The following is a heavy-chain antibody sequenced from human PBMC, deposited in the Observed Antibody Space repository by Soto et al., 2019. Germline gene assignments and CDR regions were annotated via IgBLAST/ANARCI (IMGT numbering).Heavy chain of an antibody. D-gene: IGHD1-26*01. CDR2: IGSSGSGI. V-gene: IGHV3-48*03. CDR3: ARDSTDSGSLDY. CDR1: GFTFSSYE. Sequence: DVQLVESGGDLVQPGGSLRLSCAASGFTFSSYEMNWVRQAPGKGLEWVSYIGSSGSGIYYADFVKGRFTISRDNAKKSLYLQMNSLRAEDTAVYYCARDSTDSGSLDYWGQGTLVTCSS. J-gene: IGHJ4*02.